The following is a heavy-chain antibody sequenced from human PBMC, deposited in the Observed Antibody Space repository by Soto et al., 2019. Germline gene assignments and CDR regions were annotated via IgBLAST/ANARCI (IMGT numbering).Heavy chain of an antibody. CDR3: ARARLYGAGVIDV. CDR2: ISSDGSDK. D-gene: IGHD3-10*01. V-gene: IGHV3-30-3*01. Sequence: QVQLVESGGGVVQPGRSLRLSCAASGFNFSSYGMHWVRQAPGKGLEWVAVISSDGSDKYYADSVKGRFTISRDNSKNTLYVQLNRMRAEDTALYYCARARLYGAGVIDVWGQGTTVTVSS. CDR1: GFNFSSYG. J-gene: IGHJ6*02.